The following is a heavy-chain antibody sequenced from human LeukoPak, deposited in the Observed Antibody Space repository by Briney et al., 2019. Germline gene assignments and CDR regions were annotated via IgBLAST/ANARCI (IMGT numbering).Heavy chain of an antibody. D-gene: IGHD3-22*01. CDR3: ARESGNYYDSSGYSLFDY. CDR1: GYSFTSYW. J-gene: IGHJ4*02. CDR2: IYPGDSDT. V-gene: IGHV5-51*01. Sequence: GESLKISCKGSGYSFTSYWIGWVRQMPGKGLEWMGIIYPGDSDTRYSPSFQGQVTISADKSISTAYLPWSSLQASDTAMYYCARESGNYYDSSGYSLFDYWGQGTLVTVSS.